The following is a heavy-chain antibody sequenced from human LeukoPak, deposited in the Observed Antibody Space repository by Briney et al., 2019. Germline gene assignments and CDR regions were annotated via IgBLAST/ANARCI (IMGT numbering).Heavy chain of an antibody. CDR1: GFTFSTYD. D-gene: IGHD6-13*01. V-gene: IGHV3-13*04. Sequence: QPGGSLRLSCAASGFTFSTYDMHWARQATGKGLEWVSAIGTAGDTYYPGSVKGRFTISRDNAKNSLYFQMNSLRAGDTAVYYCVRSSSSSGMDVWGQGTTVTVSS. J-gene: IGHJ6*02. CDR2: IGTAGDT. CDR3: VRSSSSSGMDV.